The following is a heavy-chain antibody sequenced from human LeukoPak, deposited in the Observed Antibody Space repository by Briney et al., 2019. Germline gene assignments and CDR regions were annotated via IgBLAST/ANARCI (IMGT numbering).Heavy chain of an antibody. CDR2: ISSSSSYT. CDR1: GFTFSDYY. D-gene: IGHD4-17*01. Sequence: GGSPRLSCAASGFTFSDYYMSWIRQAPGKGLEWVSYISSSSSYTNYADSVKGRFTISRDNAKNSLYLQMNSLRAEDTAVYYCARDRDYGDYVFDYWGQGTLVTVSS. J-gene: IGHJ4*02. V-gene: IGHV3-11*05. CDR3: ARDRDYGDYVFDY.